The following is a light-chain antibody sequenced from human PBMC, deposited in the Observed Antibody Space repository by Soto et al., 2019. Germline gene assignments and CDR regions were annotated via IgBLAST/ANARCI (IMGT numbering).Light chain of an antibody. CDR2: EGS. V-gene: IGLV2-23*01. Sequence: QSVLTQPASVSGSPRQSITISCTGTSSDVGSYTLVSWYQQHPGKAPKLMIYEGSKRPSGVSNRFSGPKSGNTASLTISGLQAEDEADYYCAAWDDRLNGWVFGGGTKLTVL. CDR3: AAWDDRLNGWV. J-gene: IGLJ3*02. CDR1: SSDVGSYTL.